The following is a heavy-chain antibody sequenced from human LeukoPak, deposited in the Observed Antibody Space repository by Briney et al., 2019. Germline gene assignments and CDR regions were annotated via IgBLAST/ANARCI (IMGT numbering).Heavy chain of an antibody. J-gene: IGHJ4*02. CDR3: ARADSSGYVFDY. CDR2: ISYSGST. D-gene: IGHD3-22*01. V-gene: IGHV4-59*12. Sequence: SETLSLTCNVSGGSISSSHWSWTRQPPGKGLEWIGYISYSGSTIYNPSLKSRVTISVDTSKNQFSLKLSSVTAADTAVYYCARADSSGYVFDYWGQGTLVTVSS. CDR1: GGSISSSH.